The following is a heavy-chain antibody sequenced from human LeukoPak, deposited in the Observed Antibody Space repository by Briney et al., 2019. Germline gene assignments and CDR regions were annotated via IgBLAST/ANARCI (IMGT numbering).Heavy chain of an antibody. Sequence: PGGSLRLSCAASGFSFSDYSMSWVRQAPGKGLEWVAGLGRSSKTYNSDSGKGRFSISRDNSKDTVYLQMNSLRDEDTAIYYCVKDRRCDSGMPMDAWGQGTMVTVSS. CDR1: GFSFSDYS. D-gene: IGHD6-13*01. CDR3: VKDRRCDSGMPMDA. V-gene: IGHV3-23*01. CDR2: LGRSSKT. J-gene: IGHJ6*02.